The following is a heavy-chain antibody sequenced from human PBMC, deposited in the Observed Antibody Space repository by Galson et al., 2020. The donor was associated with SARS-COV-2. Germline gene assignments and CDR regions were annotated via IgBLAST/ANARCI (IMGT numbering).Heavy chain of an antibody. V-gene: IGHV4-39*02. CDR2: ISYSGDT. D-gene: IGHD3-16*02. Sequence: SETLSLTCTVSGDSIESDICYWGWIRQPPGKGLEWIGDISYSGDTSYNPSLKSRVTISVDTSKNHFSLKLTSVTAADAAVYYCARGSYYGDLWGSSRPHCFDPWGQGTLVTVSS. CDR3: ARGSYYGDLWGSSRPHCFDP. J-gene: IGHJ5*02. CDR1: GDSIESDICY.